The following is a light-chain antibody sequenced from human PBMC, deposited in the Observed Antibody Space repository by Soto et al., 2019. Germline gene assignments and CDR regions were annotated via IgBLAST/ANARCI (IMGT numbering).Light chain of an antibody. CDR1: SSDVGGYNY. Sequence: QSVLNQPPSASGSPGQSVTISCTGTSSDVGGYNYVSWYQQHPGKAPKLMIYEVSKRPSGVPDRFSGSKSGNTASLTVSGLQAEDEADYYCSSYAGSNKVFGGGTKLTVI. CDR3: SSYAGSNKV. J-gene: IGLJ2*01. V-gene: IGLV2-8*01. CDR2: EVS.